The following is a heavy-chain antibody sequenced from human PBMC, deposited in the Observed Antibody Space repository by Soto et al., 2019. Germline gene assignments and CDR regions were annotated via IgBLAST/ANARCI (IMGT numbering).Heavy chain of an antibody. Sequence: EVQLVESGGGLGQPGTSLRLSCAASGFTFDDFAMHWVRQAPGKGLEWVAGINWNSRSIDYADSVKGRFIISRDNAKKSIYLQLNNLRTEDTALYYCAKDRRAMNWDFDLWGRGTLVVVSS. CDR1: GFTFDDFA. V-gene: IGHV3-9*01. J-gene: IGHJ2*01. CDR3: AKDRRAMNWDFDL. CDR2: INWNSRSI.